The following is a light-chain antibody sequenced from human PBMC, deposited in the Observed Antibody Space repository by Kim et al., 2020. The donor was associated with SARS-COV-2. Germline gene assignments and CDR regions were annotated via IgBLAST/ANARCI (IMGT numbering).Light chain of an antibody. CDR3: QQYYNTPYI. CDR1: IGSS. Sequence: IGSSLAWYQQKPGRAPKLLLYATSTLENGVPSRFSGSGSGTDFTLTISSLQPEDFATYFCQQYYNTPYIFGQGTKLEI. J-gene: IGKJ2*01. V-gene: IGKV1-NL1*01. CDR2: ATS.